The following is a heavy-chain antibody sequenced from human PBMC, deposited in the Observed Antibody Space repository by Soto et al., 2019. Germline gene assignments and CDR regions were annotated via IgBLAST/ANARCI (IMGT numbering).Heavy chain of an antibody. CDR1: GGSISSSSYY. V-gene: IGHV4-39*01. D-gene: IGHD2-21*01. J-gene: IGHJ4*02. Sequence: SDTLSLTCTVSGGSISSSSYYWGWIRQPPGKGLEWIGSISYSGSTYYNPSLKSRVTVSVDTSKNQFSLKLSSVTAADTAVYYCARLHWGGSEHMWQNYFDYWGQGTQVTVSS. CDR2: ISYSGST. CDR3: ARLHWGGSEHMWQNYFDY.